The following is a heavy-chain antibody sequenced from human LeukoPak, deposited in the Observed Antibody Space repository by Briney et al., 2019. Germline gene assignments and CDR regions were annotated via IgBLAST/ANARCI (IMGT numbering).Heavy chain of an antibody. CDR2: TYYRSKWYN. D-gene: IGHD6-13*01. CDR3: ARAIAAAGAKIYYYYYMDV. V-gene: IGHV6-1*01. J-gene: IGHJ6*03. CDR1: GDSVSSNSAA. Sequence: PSQTLSLTCAISGDSVSSNSAAWNWIRQSPSRGLEWLGRTYYRSKWYNDYAVSVKSRITINPDTSKNQFSLQLNSVTSEDTAVYYCARAIAAAGAKIYYYYYMDVWGKGTTVTVSS.